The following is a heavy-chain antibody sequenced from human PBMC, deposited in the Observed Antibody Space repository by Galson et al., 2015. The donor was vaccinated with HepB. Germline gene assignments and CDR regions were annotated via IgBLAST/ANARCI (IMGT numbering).Heavy chain of an antibody. Sequence: SVKVSCKASGGTFSSYAISWVRQAPGQGLEWMGGIIPIFGTANYAQKFQGRVTITADESTSTAYMELSSLRSEDTAVYYCARAPSPVTNGILVGYYYGMDVWGQGTTVTVSS. D-gene: IGHD4-17*01. J-gene: IGHJ6*02. CDR2: IIPIFGTA. V-gene: IGHV1-69*13. CDR3: ARAPSPVTNGILVGYYYGMDV. CDR1: GGTFSSYA.